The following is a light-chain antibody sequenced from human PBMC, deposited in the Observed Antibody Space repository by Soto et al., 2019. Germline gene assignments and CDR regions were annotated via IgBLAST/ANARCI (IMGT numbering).Light chain of an antibody. CDR3: QQYNSSPWT. CDR2: KAS. V-gene: IGKV1-5*03. CDR1: QSISSW. J-gene: IGKJ1*01. Sequence: DLQMTQSPSTLSASVGDRVTITCRASQSISSWLAWYQQKPGKAPKLLIYKASSLESGVPSRFSGSGSGTEFTLTISSLQPDDFATYYCQQYNSSPWTFGQGTMVEIK.